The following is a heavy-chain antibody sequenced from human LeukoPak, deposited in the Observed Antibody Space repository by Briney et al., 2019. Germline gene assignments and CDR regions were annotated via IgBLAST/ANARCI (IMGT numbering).Heavy chain of an antibody. CDR1: GGSFSGYY. D-gene: IGHD4-17*01. V-gene: IGHV4-34*01. Sequence: SETLSITCAVYGGSFSGYYWSWIRQPPGKGLEWIGEINHSGSTNYNPSLKSRVTISVDTSKNQFSLKLSSVTAADTAVYYCARGDRTVTATNFDYWGQGTLVTVSS. CDR3: ARGDRTVTATNFDY. CDR2: INHSGST. J-gene: IGHJ4*02.